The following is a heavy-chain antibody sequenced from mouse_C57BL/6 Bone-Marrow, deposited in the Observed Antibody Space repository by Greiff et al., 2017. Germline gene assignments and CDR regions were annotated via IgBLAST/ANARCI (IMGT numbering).Heavy chain of an antibody. CDR2: ISDGGSYT. CDR1: GFTFSSYA. D-gene: IGHD2-5*01. V-gene: IGHV5-4*01. J-gene: IGHJ3*01. CDR3: ARDSYINYVPWFAY. Sequence: EVKLVESGGGLVKPGGSLKLSCAASGFTFSSYAMSWVRQTPEKRLEWVATISDGGSYTYYPDNVKGRFTISRDNAKNNLYLQMSHLKSEDTAMYYCARDSYINYVPWFAYWGQGTLVTVSA.